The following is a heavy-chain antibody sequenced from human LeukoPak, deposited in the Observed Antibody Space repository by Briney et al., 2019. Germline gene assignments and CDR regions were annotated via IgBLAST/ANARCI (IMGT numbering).Heavy chain of an antibody. D-gene: IGHD2-2*01. Sequence: ASVKVSCKASGYTFTSYDINWVRQATGQGLEWMGWMNPNSGNTGYAQKFQGRVTMTRNTSISTAYMGLSSLRSEDTAVYYCARGYCSSTSCLLAFDIWGQGTMVTVSS. CDR1: GYTFTSYD. CDR2: MNPNSGNT. CDR3: ARGYCSSTSCLLAFDI. V-gene: IGHV1-8*01. J-gene: IGHJ3*02.